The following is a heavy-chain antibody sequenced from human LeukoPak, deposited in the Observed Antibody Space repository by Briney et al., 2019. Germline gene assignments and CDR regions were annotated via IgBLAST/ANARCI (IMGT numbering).Heavy chain of an antibody. CDR2: IWYDGSNK. Sequence: GGSLRLSCAASGFTFSSYGMHWVRQAPGKGLEWVAVIWYDGSNKYYADSVKGRFTISRDNSKNTLYLQMNSLRAEDTAVYYCARTVRVDTAVGIFVFWGQGTLVTVSS. D-gene: IGHD5-18*01. J-gene: IGHJ4*02. V-gene: IGHV3-33*01. CDR3: ARTVRVDTAVGIFVF. CDR1: GFTFSSYG.